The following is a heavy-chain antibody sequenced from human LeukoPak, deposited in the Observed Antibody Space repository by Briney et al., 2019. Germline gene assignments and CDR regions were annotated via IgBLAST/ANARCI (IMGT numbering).Heavy chain of an antibody. CDR3: TRSYCRGSNCPRGDWFAP. D-gene: IGHD2-15*01. CDR2: ISWNSGSI. V-gene: IGHV3-9*01. J-gene: IGHJ5*02. CDR1: GFTFDDNA. Sequence: SGGSLRLSCGASGFTFDDNAMHWVRHGPGKGLEWVSGISWNSGSITYADSVKGRFTISRDNAKNSLYLQISSLRPEDTALSYCTRSYCRGSNCPRGDWFAPWGQGTQVTVSS.